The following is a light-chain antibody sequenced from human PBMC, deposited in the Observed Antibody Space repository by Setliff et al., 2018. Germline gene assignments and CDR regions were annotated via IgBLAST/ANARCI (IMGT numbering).Light chain of an antibody. J-gene: IGLJ2*01. CDR3: QSYDSSNRV. CDR2: EDN. Sequence: NFMLTQHHSVSESPGKTVTISCTRSSGSIASNYVQWYQQRPGSSPTTVIYEDNQRPSGVPDRFSGSIDSSSNSASLTISGLKTEDEADYYCQSYDSSNRVFGGGTKVTV. CDR1: SGSIASNY. V-gene: IGLV6-57*01.